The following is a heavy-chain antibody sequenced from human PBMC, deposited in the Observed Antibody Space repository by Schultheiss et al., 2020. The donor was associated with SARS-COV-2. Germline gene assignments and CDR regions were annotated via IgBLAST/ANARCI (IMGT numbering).Heavy chain of an antibody. CDR2: IYYSGST. CDR3: ARVRNQYYYDSSGYPFDY. V-gene: IGHV4-34*01. Sequence: SETLSLTCAVYGGSFSGYYWSWIRQPPGKGLEWIGSIYYSGSTYYNPSLKSRVTISVDTSKNQFSLKLSSVTAADTAVYYCARVRNQYYYDSSGYPFDYWGQGTLVTVSS. CDR1: GGSFSGYY. D-gene: IGHD3-22*01. J-gene: IGHJ4*02.